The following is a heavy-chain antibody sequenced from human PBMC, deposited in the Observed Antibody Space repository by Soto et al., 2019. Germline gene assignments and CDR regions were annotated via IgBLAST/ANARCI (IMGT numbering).Heavy chain of an antibody. CDR2: IYSGGGT. D-gene: IGHD1-26*01. CDR3: ARGSPIVRAWYYFDY. V-gene: IGHV3-53*01. J-gene: IGHJ4*02. CDR1: GFTVSSNY. Sequence: PGGSLRLSCAASGFTVSSNYVTWVRQAPGKGLEWVSIIYSGGGTNYADSVKGRFTISRDPSKNTVFLQMNNLRADDTAVYYCARGSPIVRAWYYFDYWGQGTLVTVSS.